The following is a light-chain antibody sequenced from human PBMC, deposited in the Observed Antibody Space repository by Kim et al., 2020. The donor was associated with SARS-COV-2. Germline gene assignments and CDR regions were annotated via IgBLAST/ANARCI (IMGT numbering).Light chain of an antibody. V-gene: IGKV2-30*01. CDR3: MQCIHPIT. J-gene: IGKJ5*01. CDR1: QSLVYSDGNTY. CDR2: KVS. Sequence: DVVMTQSPLSLPVTLGQPASISCRSSQSLVYSDGNTYLNWFQQRPGQSPRRLIYKVSNRDSGVPDRFSGSGSGTDFTLKISRVDAEDVGVYYCMQCIHPITFGQGTRLEIK.